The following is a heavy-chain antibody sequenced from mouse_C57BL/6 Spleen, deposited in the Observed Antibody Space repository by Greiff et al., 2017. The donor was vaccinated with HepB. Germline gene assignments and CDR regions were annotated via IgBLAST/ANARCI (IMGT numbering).Heavy chain of an antibody. CDR1: GYTFTSYW. Sequence: QVQLKQPGAELVKPGASVKVSCKASGYTFTSYWMHWVKQRPGQGLEWIGRIHPSDSDTNYNQKFKGKATLTVDKSSSTAYMQLSSLTSEDSAVYYCEIREDYYGSSYGDFDYWAKAPLSQSPQ. CDR3: EIREDYYGSSYGDFDY. CDR2: IHPSDSDT. D-gene: IGHD1-1*01. J-gene: IGHJ2*01. V-gene: IGHV1-74*01.